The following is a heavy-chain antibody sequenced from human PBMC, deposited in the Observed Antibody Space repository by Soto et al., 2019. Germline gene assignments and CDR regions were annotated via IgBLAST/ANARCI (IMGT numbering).Heavy chain of an antibody. CDR2: ISYDGSNK. V-gene: IGHV3-30-3*01. CDR3: ARGKSLRYFDWLFSNFDY. J-gene: IGHJ4*02. D-gene: IGHD3-9*01. CDR1: GFTFSSYA. Sequence: QVQLVESGGGVVQTGRSLRLSCAASGFTFSSYAMHWVRQAPGKGLEWVAVISYDGSNKYYADSVKGRFTISRDNSKNTLYLQMNSLRAEDTAVYYCARGKSLRYFDWLFSNFDYWGQGTLVTVSS.